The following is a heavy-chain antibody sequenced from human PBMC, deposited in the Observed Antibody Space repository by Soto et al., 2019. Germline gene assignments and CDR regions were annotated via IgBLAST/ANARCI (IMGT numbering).Heavy chain of an antibody. Sequence: GGSLRLSCAASGFNFGDYFMSWIRQAPGKGLEWVSYISSGGFTFYHADSVKGRFTTSWDKAKNSLYLQMNTLSAEDTAVYYCATGIVPATKWGYYSYGLDVWGQGTTVTVSS. J-gene: IGHJ6*02. D-gene: IGHD2-2*01. V-gene: IGHV3-11*01. CDR3: ATGIVPATKWGYYSYGLDV. CDR1: GFNFGDYF. CDR2: ISSGGFTF.